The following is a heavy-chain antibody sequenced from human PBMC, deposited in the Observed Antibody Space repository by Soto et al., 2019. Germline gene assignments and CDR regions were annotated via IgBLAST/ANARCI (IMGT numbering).Heavy chain of an antibody. CDR3: ARAADDYTRGNWFDP. Sequence: SETLSLTCTVSGGSISSYYWSWIRQPPGKGLEWIGYIYYSGSTNYNPSPKSRVTISVDTSKNQSSLKLSSVTAADTAVYYCARAADDYTRGNWFDPWGQGTLVTVSS. CDR2: IYYSGST. J-gene: IGHJ5*02. V-gene: IGHV4-59*01. D-gene: IGHD4-4*01. CDR1: GGSISSYY.